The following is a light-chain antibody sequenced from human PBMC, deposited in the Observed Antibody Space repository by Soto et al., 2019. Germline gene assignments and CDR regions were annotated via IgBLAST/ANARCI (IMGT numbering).Light chain of an antibody. J-gene: IGLJ2*01. CDR2: STN. V-gene: IGLV8-61*01. Sequence: QTVVTQEPSFSVSPGGTVTLTCGLTSGSVSTTYYPSWYQQTPGQAPRTLIYSTNIRSSRVPDRFSGSILGNKAALTITGAQADDESDYHCMLYMGGGLVVFGGGTKVTVL. CDR1: SGSVSTTYY. CDR3: MLYMGGGLVV.